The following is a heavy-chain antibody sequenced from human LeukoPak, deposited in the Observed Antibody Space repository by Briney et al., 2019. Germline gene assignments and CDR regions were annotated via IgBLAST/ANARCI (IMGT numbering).Heavy chain of an antibody. CDR2: INHSGST. J-gene: IGHJ4*02. CDR3: ARTHRTPFDY. Sequence: SETLSLRCAVYGGSFNDYYWSWIRQPTGKGLEWIGEINHSGSTKDNPSLKSRVTISVDTSKNQFSLKVSSVTAADTAVYYCARTHRTPFDYWGQGTLVTVSS. CDR1: GGSFNDYY. D-gene: IGHD4-23*01. V-gene: IGHV4-34*01.